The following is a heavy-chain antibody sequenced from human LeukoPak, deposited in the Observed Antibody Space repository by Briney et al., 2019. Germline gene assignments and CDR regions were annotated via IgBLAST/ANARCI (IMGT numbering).Heavy chain of an antibody. CDR2: IDPSDSYT. Sequence: GESLQISCEGSGYSFTSYWIGWVRQMPGKGLEWMGRIDPSDSYTNYSPSFQGHVTISADKSISTAYLQWSSLKASDTAMYYCARKGAYYDFWSGYSSNYYYYGMDVWGQGTTVTVSS. D-gene: IGHD3-3*01. CDR3: ARKGAYYDFWSGYSSNYYYYGMDV. V-gene: IGHV5-10-1*01. CDR1: GYSFTSYW. J-gene: IGHJ6*02.